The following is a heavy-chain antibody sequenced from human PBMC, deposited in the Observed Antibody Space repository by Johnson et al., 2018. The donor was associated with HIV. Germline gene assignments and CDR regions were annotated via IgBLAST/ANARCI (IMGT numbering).Heavy chain of an antibody. CDR2: TRNKANSYTT. J-gene: IGHJ3*02. Sequence: VQLVESGGGLVQPGGSLRLSCAASGFSFSDHYMDWVRQAPGKGLDWVGRTRNKANSYTTEYAASVKGRFIISRDDSKNTLYLQMNSLRAEDTAVYYCAKEQWPISPDAFDIWGQGTMVTVSS. V-gene: IGHV3-72*01. CDR1: GFSFSDHY. CDR3: AKEQWPISPDAFDI. D-gene: IGHD6-19*01.